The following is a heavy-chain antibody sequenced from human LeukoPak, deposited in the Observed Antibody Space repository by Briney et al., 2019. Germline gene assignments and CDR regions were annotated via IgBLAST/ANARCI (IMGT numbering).Heavy chain of an antibody. CDR3: ARVVSSSWYKYYYYYYGMDV. D-gene: IGHD6-13*01. CDR2: ISSSSSYI. CDR1: GFTFSSYS. V-gene: IGHV3-21*01. Sequence: PGGSLRLSCAASGFTFSSYSMNWVRQAPGKGLEWVSFISSSSSYIYYADSVKGRFTISRDNAKNSLYLQMNSLRAEDTAVYYCARVVSSSWYKYYYYYYGMDVWGQGTTVTVSS. J-gene: IGHJ6*02.